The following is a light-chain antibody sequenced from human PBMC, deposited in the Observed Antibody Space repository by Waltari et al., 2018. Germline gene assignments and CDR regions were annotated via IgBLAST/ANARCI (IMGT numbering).Light chain of an antibody. CDR3: SSSTFTTLI. J-gene: IGLJ2*01. V-gene: IGLV2-14*03. CDR1: SSDVGAYDY. Sequence: QSALTQPASVSGSPGQSITISCTGTSSDVGAYDYVTWYQQHPGKAPKLMIYDASSRPSGVSNRFSGSKSGNTASLTISGLQTEDEADYYCSSSTFTTLIFGGGTKLTVL. CDR2: DAS.